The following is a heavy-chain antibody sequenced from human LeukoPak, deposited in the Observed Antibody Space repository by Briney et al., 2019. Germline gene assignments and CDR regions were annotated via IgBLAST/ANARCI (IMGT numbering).Heavy chain of an antibody. CDR1: GGSFSGYY. CDR2: INHSGST. CDR3: ARDLRSYYYDSSGYSYYFDY. D-gene: IGHD3-22*01. J-gene: IGHJ4*02. Sequence: SETLSLTCAVYGGSFSGYYWSWIRQPPGKGLEWIGEINHSGSTNYNPSLKSRVTISVDTSKNQFSLKLSSVTAADTAVYYCARDLRSYYYDSSGYSYYFDYWGQGTLVTVSS. V-gene: IGHV4-34*01.